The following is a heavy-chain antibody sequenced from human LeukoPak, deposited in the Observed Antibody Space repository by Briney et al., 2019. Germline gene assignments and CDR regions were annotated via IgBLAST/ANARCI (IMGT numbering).Heavy chain of an antibody. CDR2: IYHSGST. Sequence: PSGTLSLTCAVSGGSISSSNWWSWVRQPPGKGLEWIGEIYHSGSTNYNPSLKSRVTISVDKSKNQFSLKLSSVTAADTAVYYCARHTEGSGSYFDYWGQGTLVTVSS. D-gene: IGHD3-10*01. V-gene: IGHV4-4*02. CDR1: GGSISSSNW. J-gene: IGHJ4*02. CDR3: ARHTEGSGSYFDY.